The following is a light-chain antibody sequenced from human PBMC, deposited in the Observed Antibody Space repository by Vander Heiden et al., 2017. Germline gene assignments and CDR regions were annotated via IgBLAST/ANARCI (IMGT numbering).Light chain of an antibody. CDR2: EDN. Sequence: SYELTQPPSVSVSPGQTASITCSGDKLRYKYAFWYQQRPGQSPVLVIYEDNKRPSGIPERFSGSNSGNGASLTISGTQAMDEADYYCQAWDNNVVVFGGGTSLTVL. V-gene: IGLV3-1*01. J-gene: IGLJ2*01. CDR3: QAWDNNVVV. CDR1: KLRYKY.